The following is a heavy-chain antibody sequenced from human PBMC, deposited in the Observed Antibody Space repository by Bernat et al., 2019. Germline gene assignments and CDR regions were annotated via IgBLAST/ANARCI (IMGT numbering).Heavy chain of an antibody. CDR2: IYYSGST. D-gene: IGHD1-26*01. CDR1: GGSISSSSYY. V-gene: IGHV4-39*01. J-gene: IGHJ4*02. Sequence: QLQLQESGPGLVKPSETLSLTCTVSGGSISSSSYYWGWIRQPPGKGLEWIGSIYYSGSTYYNPSLKSRVTISVDTSKNQFSLKLSSVTAAATAVYYCARLALGATDLGVFDYWGQGTLVTVSS. CDR3: ARLALGATDLGVFDY.